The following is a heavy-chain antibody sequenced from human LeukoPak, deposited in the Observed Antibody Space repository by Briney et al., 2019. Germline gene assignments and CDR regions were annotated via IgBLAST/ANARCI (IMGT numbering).Heavy chain of an antibody. V-gene: IGHV4-59*01. Sequence: SETLSRTCTVSGGSIGSYYWSWIRQPPGKGLEGIGYIYYSGSTNYNPSLKSRVTISVDTSKNQFSLKLSSVTAADTAVYYCAGSFYDSSGYYPNWGQGTLVTVSS. CDR2: IYYSGST. J-gene: IGHJ4*02. CDR1: GGSIGSYY. CDR3: AGSFYDSSGYYPN. D-gene: IGHD3-22*01.